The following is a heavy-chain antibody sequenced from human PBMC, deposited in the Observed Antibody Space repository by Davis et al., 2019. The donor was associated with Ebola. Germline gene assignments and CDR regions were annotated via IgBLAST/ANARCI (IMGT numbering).Heavy chain of an antibody. CDR1: GFTFSDHY. V-gene: IGHV3-72*01. CDR2: TRNKANSYTT. D-gene: IGHD3-22*01. Sequence: GGSLRLSCAASGFTFSDHYMDWVRQAPGKGLEWVGRTRNKANSYTTEYAASVKGRFTISRDDSKNSLYLQMNSLKTEDTAVYYCSRVSGQYYYDSSGYSRWYYFDYWGQGTLVTVSS. CDR3: SRVSGQYYYDSSGYSRWYYFDY. J-gene: IGHJ4*02.